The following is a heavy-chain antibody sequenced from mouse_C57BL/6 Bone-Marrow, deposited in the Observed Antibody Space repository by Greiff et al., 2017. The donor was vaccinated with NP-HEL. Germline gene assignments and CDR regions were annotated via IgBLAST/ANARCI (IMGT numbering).Heavy chain of an antibody. V-gene: IGHV1-64*01. CDR1: GYTFTSYW. Sequence: QVQLQQPGAELVKPGASVKLSCKASGYTFTSYWMHWVKQRPGQGLEWIGMIHPNSGSTNYNEKFKSKATLTVDKSSSTAYMQLSSLTSEDSAVYYCASPLFITTGDYWGQGTTLTVSS. J-gene: IGHJ2*01. D-gene: IGHD1-1*01. CDR3: ASPLFITTGDY. CDR2: IHPNSGST.